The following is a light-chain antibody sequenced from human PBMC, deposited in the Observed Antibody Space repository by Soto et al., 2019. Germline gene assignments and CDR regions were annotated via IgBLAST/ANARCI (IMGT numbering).Light chain of an antibody. J-gene: IGLJ1*01. V-gene: IGLV2-14*01. CDR3: SSYSSSSTFYV. CDR1: SSDIGGFYY. CDR2: QVS. Sequence: QSVLTQPASVSGSPGQSITISCTGTSSDIGGFYYVSWYQHHPGKDPKLMIYQVSNRPSGVSNRFSGSKSGNTASLTISGLQAEHEADSFCSSYSSSSTFYVFGDGTKLT.